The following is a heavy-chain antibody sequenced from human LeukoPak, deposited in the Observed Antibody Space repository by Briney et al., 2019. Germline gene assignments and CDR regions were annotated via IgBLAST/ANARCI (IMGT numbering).Heavy chain of an antibody. CDR2: IIPIFGTA. D-gene: IGHD4-17*01. CDR1: GGTFSSYA. V-gene: IGHV1-69*05. J-gene: IGHJ6*03. CDR3: ASGPLYGDYYYYYYYMDV. Sequence: SVKVSCKASGGTFSSYAISWVRQAPGQGLEWMGGIIPIFGTANYAQKFQGRVTITTDESTSTAYMELSSLRSEDTAVYYCASGPLYGDYYYYYYYMDVWGKGTTVTVSS.